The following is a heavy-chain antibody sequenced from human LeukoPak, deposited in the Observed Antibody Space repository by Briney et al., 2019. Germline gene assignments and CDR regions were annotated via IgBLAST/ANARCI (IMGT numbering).Heavy chain of an antibody. Sequence: GGSLRLSCAGSGFTCSSYWRRWVRQAPGKGREGGANIKQDGSEKDYVDSVKGRLTISRDNAKNSLYLQMTSLRAEDTAVYYCARDYDFWSGTDYWGQGTLVTVSS. V-gene: IGHV3-7*01. D-gene: IGHD3-3*01. CDR1: GFTCSSYW. CDR2: IKQDGSEK. CDR3: ARDYDFWSGTDY. J-gene: IGHJ4*02.